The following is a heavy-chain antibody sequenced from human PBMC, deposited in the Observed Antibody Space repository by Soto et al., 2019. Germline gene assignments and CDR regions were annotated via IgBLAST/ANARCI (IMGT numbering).Heavy chain of an antibody. V-gene: IGHV3-48*02. CDR1: GFTFSSYS. Sequence: PGGSLRLSCAASGFTFSSYSMNWVRQAPGKGLEWVSYISSSSSTIYYADSVKGRFTISRDNAKNSLYLQMNSLRDEDTAVYYCARDTTVTTSWDYYYGMDVWGQGTTVTVSS. CDR3: ARDTTVTTSWDYYYGMDV. CDR2: ISSSSSTI. D-gene: IGHD4-17*01. J-gene: IGHJ6*02.